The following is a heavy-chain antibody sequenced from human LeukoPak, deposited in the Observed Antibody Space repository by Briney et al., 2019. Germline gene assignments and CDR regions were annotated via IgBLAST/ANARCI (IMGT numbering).Heavy chain of an antibody. V-gene: IGHV1-2*02. Sequence: ASVKVSCKASGYTFTDYYMHWVRQAPGQGLEWMGWINPYSGGTNYAQNFQGRVTMTRDTSISTVYMELSGLTSDDTAVYYCARDGPCSSTSCQNFDSWGQGALVTVSS. CDR2: INPYSGGT. CDR3: ARDGPCSSTSCQNFDS. D-gene: IGHD2-2*01. J-gene: IGHJ4*02. CDR1: GYTFTDYY.